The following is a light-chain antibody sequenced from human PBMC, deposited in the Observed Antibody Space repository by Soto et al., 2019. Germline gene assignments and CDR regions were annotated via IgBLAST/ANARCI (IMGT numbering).Light chain of an antibody. CDR1: QSVSRR. J-gene: IGKJ4*01. CDR2: DAS. Sequence: DIQMTQSPSTLSASVGDRITITCRASQSVSRRLAWFQQKPGKAPKLLIYDASSLESGVPSRFSGRGSGADFILTISRLEPEDFAVYYCQQYGGTPRLTFGAGTKVEIK. CDR3: QQYGGTPRLT. V-gene: IGKV1-5*01.